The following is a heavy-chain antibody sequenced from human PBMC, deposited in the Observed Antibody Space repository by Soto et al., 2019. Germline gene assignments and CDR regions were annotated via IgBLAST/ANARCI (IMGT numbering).Heavy chain of an antibody. D-gene: IGHD3-22*01. V-gene: IGHV4-39*01. Sequence: SETLSLTCTVSGGSISSSNYYWGWIRQPPGKGLEWIGSISYSGSPYDNPSLKSRVTMSVDTSKNQFSLKLTSVTAADTAVYYCARLLHDSRGYYYFDRWGQGTLVTVSS. J-gene: IGHJ4*02. CDR3: ARLLHDSRGYYYFDR. CDR1: GGSISSSNYY. CDR2: ISYSGSP.